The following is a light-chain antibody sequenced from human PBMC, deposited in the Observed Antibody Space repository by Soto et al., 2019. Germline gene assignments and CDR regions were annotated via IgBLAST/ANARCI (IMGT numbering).Light chain of an antibody. Sequence: DIQMTQSPSTLSASVGDRVAITCRASQSISSWLAWYQQKPGKAPKLLIYDASNSESGVPSRFSGSGSGTEFTLTIGSLQPDDFATYHCQQYNSYPWTFGQGTKVDIK. CDR3: QQYNSYPWT. CDR1: QSISSW. CDR2: DAS. J-gene: IGKJ1*01. V-gene: IGKV1-5*01.